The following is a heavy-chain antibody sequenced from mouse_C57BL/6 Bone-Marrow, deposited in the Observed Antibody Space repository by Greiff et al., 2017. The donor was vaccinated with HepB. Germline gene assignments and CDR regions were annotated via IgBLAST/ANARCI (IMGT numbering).Heavy chain of an antibody. CDR2: FYPGSGSI. Sequence: VQLQHSGAELVKPGASVKLSCKASGYTFTEYTIHWVKQRSGQGLEWIGWFYPGSGSIKYNEKFKDKATLTADKSSSTVYMELSRLTSEDSAVYFCARQYYYGSSPYYFDYWGQGTTLTVSS. V-gene: IGHV1-62-2*01. J-gene: IGHJ2*01. CDR1: GYTFTEYT. D-gene: IGHD1-1*01. CDR3: ARQYYYGSSPYYFDY.